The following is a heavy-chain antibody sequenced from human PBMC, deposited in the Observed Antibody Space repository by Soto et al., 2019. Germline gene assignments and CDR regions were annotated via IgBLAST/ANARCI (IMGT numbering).Heavy chain of an antibody. CDR2: INHSGIT. D-gene: IGHD6-13*01. V-gene: IGHV4-38-2*01. CDR1: CYSISSGCY. J-gene: IGHJ5*02. Sequence: SETLSLTCAVSCYSISSGCYWSWIRHPAGKGREGIGEINHSGITNYTPHLKSRVTISVDTSKNQFSLKLRSVTAADTAVYYGERGGIAAGKWFEAWGQGTLVTVSS. CDR3: ERGGIAAGKWFEA.